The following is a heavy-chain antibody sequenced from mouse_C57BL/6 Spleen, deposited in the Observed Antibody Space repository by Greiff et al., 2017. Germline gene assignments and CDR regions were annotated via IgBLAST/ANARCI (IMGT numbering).Heavy chain of an antibody. Sequence: EVQGVESGGGLVKPGGSLKLSCAASGFTFSSYAMSWVRQTPEKRLEWVATISDGGSYTYYPDNVKGRFTISRDNAKNNLYLQMSHLKSEDTAMXYCARDRGDYDWFAYWGQGTLVTVSA. V-gene: IGHV5-4*01. CDR3: ARDRGDYDWFAY. CDR1: GFTFSSYA. J-gene: IGHJ3*01. CDR2: ISDGGSYT. D-gene: IGHD2-4*01.